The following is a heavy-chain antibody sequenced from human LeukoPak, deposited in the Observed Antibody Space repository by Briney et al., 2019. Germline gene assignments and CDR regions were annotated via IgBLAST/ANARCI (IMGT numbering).Heavy chain of an antibody. D-gene: IGHD2-2*01. Sequence: GGSLRLSCAASGFTFSTNAMSWVRQAPGKGLEWVSVIYSGGSTYYADSVKGRFTISRDNSKNTLYLQMNSLRAEDTAVYYCARDRGYCSSTSCSRWFDPWGQGTLVTVSS. CDR3: ARDRGYCSSTSCSRWFDP. CDR2: IYSGGST. V-gene: IGHV3-53*01. J-gene: IGHJ5*02. CDR1: GFTFSTNA.